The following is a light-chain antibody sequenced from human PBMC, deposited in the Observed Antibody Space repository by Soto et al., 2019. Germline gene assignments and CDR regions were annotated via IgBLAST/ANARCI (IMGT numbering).Light chain of an antibody. CDR1: SGSIASNY. Sequence: NFLLTQPHSVSESPGKTVTISCTGSSGSIASNYVQWYQQRPCSAPTTVIYEDNQRPSGVPDRFSGSIDSSSNSASLTISGLKTEDEADYYCQSYDSSNLLVVFGGGTKVTVL. CDR2: EDN. CDR3: QSYDSSNLLVV. J-gene: IGLJ2*01. V-gene: IGLV6-57*02.